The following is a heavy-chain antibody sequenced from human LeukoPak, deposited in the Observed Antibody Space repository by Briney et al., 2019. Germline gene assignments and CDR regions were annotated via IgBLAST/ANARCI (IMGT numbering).Heavy chain of an antibody. CDR1: GGSISSYY. Sequence: PSETLSLTCTVSGGSISSYYWSWIRQPPGKGLEWIGYIYYSGSTNYNPSLKSRVTISVDTSKNQFSLKLSSVTAADTAVYYCARGHYDILTGYYWFDPWGQGTLVTVSS. CDR2: IYYSGST. CDR3: ARGHYDILTGYYWFDP. V-gene: IGHV4-59*01. J-gene: IGHJ5*02. D-gene: IGHD3-9*01.